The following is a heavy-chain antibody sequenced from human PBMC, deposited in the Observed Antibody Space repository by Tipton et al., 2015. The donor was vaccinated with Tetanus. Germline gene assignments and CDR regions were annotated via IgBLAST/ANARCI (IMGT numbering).Heavy chain of an antibody. CDR1: GVSIKGGGFY. D-gene: IGHD3-3*01. J-gene: IGHJ4*02. CDR2: ICSPGTT. V-gene: IGHV4-31*03. Sequence: TLSLTCSVSGVSIKGGGFYWTWIRQPPGKGLEWIGYICSPGTTSYAPSLRGRATISFDSVKNHFSLRLTSVTATDTAVYYCVRANYELFKKGPFDFWGPGSLVIVSS. CDR3: VRANYELFKKGPFDF.